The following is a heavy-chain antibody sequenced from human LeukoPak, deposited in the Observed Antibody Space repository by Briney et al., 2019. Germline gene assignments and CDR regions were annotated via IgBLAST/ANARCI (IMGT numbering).Heavy chain of an antibody. CDR3: AKDYDFWSGHNPDY. Sequence: GGSLRLXCAASGFTFSSYGMHWVRQAPGKGLEWVAFIRYDGSNKYYADSVKGRFTISRDNSKNTLYLQMNSLRAEDTAVYYCAKDYDFWSGHNPDYWGQGTLVTVSS. D-gene: IGHD3-3*01. CDR1: GFTFSSYG. CDR2: IRYDGSNK. J-gene: IGHJ4*02. V-gene: IGHV3-30*02.